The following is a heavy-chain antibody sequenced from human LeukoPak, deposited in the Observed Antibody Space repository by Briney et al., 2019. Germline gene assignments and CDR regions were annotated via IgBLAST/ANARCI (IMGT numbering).Heavy chain of an antibody. CDR2: IRYDGSNK. V-gene: IGHV3-30*02. Sequence: PGGPLRLSCAASGFTFSSYGMHWVRQAPGKGLEWVAFIRYDGSNKYYADSVKGRFTISRDNSKSTLYLQMNSLRAEGTAVYYCATRYYYDSSGYYRSFDYWGQGTLVTVSS. CDR1: GFTFSSYG. CDR3: ATRYYYDSSGYYRSFDY. J-gene: IGHJ4*02. D-gene: IGHD3-22*01.